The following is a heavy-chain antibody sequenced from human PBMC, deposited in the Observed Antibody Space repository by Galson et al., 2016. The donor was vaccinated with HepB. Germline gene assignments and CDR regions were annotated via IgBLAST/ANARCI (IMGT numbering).Heavy chain of an antibody. D-gene: IGHD6-6*01. J-gene: IGHJ2*01. Sequence: SETLSLTCTVSGASISSSGYSWGWIRQPPGKGLEWIGSIYYSGGTYSNPSLKSRVTISVDTSKNQFSLGLSSVTAADTAVFYCARRSITARRQWFFDLWGRGTLVTVTS. CDR3: ARRSITARRQWFFDL. CDR1: GASISSSGYS. V-gene: IGHV4-39*01. CDR2: IYYSGGT.